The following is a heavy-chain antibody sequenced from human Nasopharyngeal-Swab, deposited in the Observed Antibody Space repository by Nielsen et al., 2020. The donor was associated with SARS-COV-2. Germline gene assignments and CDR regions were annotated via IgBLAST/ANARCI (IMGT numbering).Heavy chain of an antibody. CDR1: GYSFTSYW. CDR3: ARDSEYSSSLGY. CDR2: IYPGDSDT. Sequence: KVSCKASGYSFTSYWIVWLRQLPGKGPESMGIIYPGDSDTRYSPTFRGQVTISADKSISTAYLQWRSLTASDSAMYFCARDSEYSSSLGYWGQGTLVTVSS. V-gene: IGHV5-51*01. J-gene: IGHJ4*02. D-gene: IGHD6-13*01.